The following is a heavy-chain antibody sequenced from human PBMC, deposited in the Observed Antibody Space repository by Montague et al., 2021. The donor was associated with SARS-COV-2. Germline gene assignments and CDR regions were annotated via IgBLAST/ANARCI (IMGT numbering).Heavy chain of an antibody. CDR2: VYYSGST. J-gene: IGHJ5*02. V-gene: IGHV4-39*01. CDR1: GASISGYTYF. D-gene: IGHD1-7*01. Sequence: SETLSLTCAVSGASISGYTYFWGWIRQPPGKGLEWIASVYYSGSTYYNPSLESRVTISVDTSKNQSSLQVSSVTAADSAIYYCARHRVASGWNYFDPWGRGTLVTVSS. CDR3: ARHRVASGWNYFDP.